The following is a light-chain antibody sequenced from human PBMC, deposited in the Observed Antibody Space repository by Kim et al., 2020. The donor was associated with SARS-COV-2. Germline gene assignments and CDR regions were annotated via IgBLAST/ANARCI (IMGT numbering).Light chain of an antibody. CDR1: QSISSH. V-gene: IGKV1-39*01. CDR2: AAS. Sequence: DIQMTQSPSSLSASVGDRVTITCRTSQSISSHLNWYHQKPGRAPKLLIYAASTLQGGVPSRFSGSGSETDFTLTISSLQPEDFATVFCQQTYISPFTFCPRTKVDIK. CDR3: QQTYISPFT. J-gene: IGKJ3*01.